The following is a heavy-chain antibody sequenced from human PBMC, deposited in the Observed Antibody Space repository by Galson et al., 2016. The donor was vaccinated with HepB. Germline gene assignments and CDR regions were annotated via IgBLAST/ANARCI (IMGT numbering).Heavy chain of an antibody. V-gene: IGHV3-53*01. CDR2: IYSGSGT. D-gene: IGHD2-15*01. J-gene: IGHJ5*02. CDR3: GTESYLKGHSIVVAAPSQT. CDR1: GLTVSSNY. Sequence: SLRLSCAASGLTVSSNYMSWVRQAPGKGLEWVSVIYSGSGTYYADSVQGRFTISRDNSKNTVFLEMNSLRAEDTAVYYCGTESYLKGHSIVVAAPSQTWGRGTLVTVSS.